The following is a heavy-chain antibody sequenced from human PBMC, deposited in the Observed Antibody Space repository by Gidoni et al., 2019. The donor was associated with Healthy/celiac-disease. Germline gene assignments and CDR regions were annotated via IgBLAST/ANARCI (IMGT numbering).Heavy chain of an antibody. CDR2: INPNSGGT. Sequence: QVQLVQAGAALKKPGASVKVYCKASGYTFTGYYMHWVRQAPGQGLEWMGVINPNSGGTNYAQTLQGRLTMTRDRSSSTAYRELIRLRSDDTAVYYCARYPHYFDYWGQGTLVTVSS. V-gene: IGHV1-2*02. CDR3: ARYPHYFDY. CDR1: GYTFTGYY. J-gene: IGHJ4*02.